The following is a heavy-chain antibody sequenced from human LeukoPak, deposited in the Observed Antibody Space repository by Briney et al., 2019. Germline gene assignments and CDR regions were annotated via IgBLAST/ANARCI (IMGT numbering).Heavy chain of an antibody. V-gene: IGHV4-34*01. CDR3: ARGDGNQGQFNSFDP. Sequence: SETLSLTCAVYGGTFSGYYWSWIRQPPGKRLEWVGESNDSGGTNYNPSLKSRVTISADRSKNQFSLQMNSVTAADTAVYYCARGDGNQGQFNSFDPWGQGILVTVSS. CDR1: GGTFSGYY. CDR2: SNDSGGT. D-gene: IGHD1-26*01. J-gene: IGHJ5*02.